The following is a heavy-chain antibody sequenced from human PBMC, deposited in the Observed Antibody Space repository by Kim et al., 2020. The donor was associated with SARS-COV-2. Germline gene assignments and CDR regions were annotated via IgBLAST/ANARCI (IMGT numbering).Heavy chain of an antibody. V-gene: IGHV5-51*01. J-gene: IGHJ4*02. CDR1: GYSFTSYW. CDR3: ARPQYCSSSSCYGDMPGY. Sequence: GESLKISCKNSGYSFTSYWIGWVRQMPGKGLEWMGIIYPGDSNIIYNSSFRGQVTISADKSISTAYLQWSSLKASDTAIYYCARPQYCSSSSCYGDMPGYWGQGTLVTVSS. D-gene: IGHD2-2*01. CDR2: IYPGDSNI.